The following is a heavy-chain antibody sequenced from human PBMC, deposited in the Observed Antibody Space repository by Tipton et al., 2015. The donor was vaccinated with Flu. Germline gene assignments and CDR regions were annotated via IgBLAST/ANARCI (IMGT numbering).Heavy chain of an antibody. D-gene: IGHD3-3*01. V-gene: IGHV4-31*03. J-gene: IGHJ4*02. CDR1: GGSISSGGYY. CDR2: IYYSGNT. CDR3: ARGAYDFWSGYPTHYFDY. Sequence: TLSLTCTVSGGSISSGGYYWSWIRQHPGKGLEWIGYIYYSGNTYYNPSLKSRVTISVDTSKNQFSLKLSSVTAADTAVYYCARGAYDFWSGYPTHYFDYWGQGTLVTVSS.